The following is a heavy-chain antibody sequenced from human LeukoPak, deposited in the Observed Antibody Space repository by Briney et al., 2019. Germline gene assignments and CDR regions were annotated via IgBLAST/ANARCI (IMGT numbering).Heavy chain of an antibody. D-gene: IGHD5-18*01. Sequence: PSEILSLTCAVYGGSFSSYYWSWIRQPPGKGLEWIGHIYYSGSTNYNPSLKSRLTISIDTSKNQFSLRLSSVTAADTAVYYCARGAAGYSYGWGQGTLVTVSS. CDR3: ARGAAGYSYG. CDR2: IYYSGST. J-gene: IGHJ4*02. V-gene: IGHV4-59*01. CDR1: GGSFSSYY.